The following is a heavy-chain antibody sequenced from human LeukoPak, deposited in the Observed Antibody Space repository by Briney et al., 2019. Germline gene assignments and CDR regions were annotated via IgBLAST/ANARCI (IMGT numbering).Heavy chain of an antibody. CDR3: ARGGVLMVYAIFEYAFDI. V-gene: IGHV4-59*01. CDR2: IYYSGST. CDR1: GDSISTYY. J-gene: IGHJ3*02. Sequence: PETLSLTCTVSGDSISTYYWNWIRQPPGKGLEWIGFIYYSGSTNYNPSLKSRVTISVDTSKNQFSLKPSSVTAADTAVYYCARGGVLMVYAIFEYAFDIWGQGTMVTVSS. D-gene: IGHD2-8*01.